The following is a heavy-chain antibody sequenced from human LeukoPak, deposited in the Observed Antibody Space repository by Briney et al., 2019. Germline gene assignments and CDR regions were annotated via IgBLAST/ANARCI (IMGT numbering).Heavy chain of an antibody. CDR2: INHRGVA. D-gene: IGHD3-3*01. Sequence: SETLSLTCAVYGGSFTVYYWSWIRQPPGKGLEWIGEINHRGVATYTPSLRSRVTIPIDTSKNQFSLKLPSVTAADTAIYYCARGLGRSPPKSWGQGTLVTVSS. J-gene: IGHJ5*02. V-gene: IGHV4-34*01. CDR3: ARGLGRSPPKS. CDR1: GGSFTVYY.